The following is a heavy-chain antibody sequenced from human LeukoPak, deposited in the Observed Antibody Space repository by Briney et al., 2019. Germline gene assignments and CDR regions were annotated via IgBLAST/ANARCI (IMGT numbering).Heavy chain of an antibody. Sequence: ASVKVSCKAFGYTFTSNYMHWVRQAPGQGPEWMGVISPSGGSTTYAQKFQGRVTITADKSTSTAYMELSSLRSEDTAVYYCARGGYYSNYYYYYYMDVWGKGTTVTVSS. CDR2: ISPSGGST. CDR1: GYTFTSNY. J-gene: IGHJ6*03. D-gene: IGHD4-11*01. CDR3: ARGGYYSNYYYYYYMDV. V-gene: IGHV1-46*01.